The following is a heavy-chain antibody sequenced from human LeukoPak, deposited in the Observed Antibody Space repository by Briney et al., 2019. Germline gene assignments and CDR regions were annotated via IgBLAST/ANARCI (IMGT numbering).Heavy chain of an antibody. D-gene: IGHD3-10*01. CDR2: ISYDGSNK. V-gene: IGHV3-30-3*01. CDR1: GFTFSSYA. J-gene: IGHJ6*02. CDR3: AREMGILWFGELLKYYYYYGMDV. Sequence: GGSLRLSCAASGFTFSSYAMHWVRQAPGKGLEWVAVISYDGSNKYYADSVKGRFTISRDNSKNTLYLQMNSLRAEDTAVYYCAREMGILWFGELLKYYYYYGMDVWGQGTTVTVSS.